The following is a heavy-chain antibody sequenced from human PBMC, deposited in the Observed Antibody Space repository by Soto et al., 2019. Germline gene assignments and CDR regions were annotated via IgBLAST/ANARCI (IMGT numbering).Heavy chain of an antibody. D-gene: IGHD3-10*01. Sequence: EVQLVESGGGLIQPGGSLKLSCAASGFTVGNNYLSWVRQAPGKGLEWVSLIYSTGTTNYAAPVKGRFTVSRDNAKNTLYLQMNSLRAEDTAVYYCAKDGRGSGSNYISFGYWGQGTLVTVSS. CDR3: AKDGRGSGSNYISFGY. J-gene: IGHJ4*02. V-gene: IGHV3-53*01. CDR2: IYSTGTT. CDR1: GFTVGNNY.